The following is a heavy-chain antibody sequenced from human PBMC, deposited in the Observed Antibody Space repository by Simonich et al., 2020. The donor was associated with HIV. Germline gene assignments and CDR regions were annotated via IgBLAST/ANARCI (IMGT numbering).Heavy chain of an antibody. CDR1: GGSFSGYS. V-gene: IGHV4-34*01. Sequence: QVQLQQWGAGLLKPSETLSLTCAVYGGSFSGYSWSWLRQPPGKGLEGIGEINHSGSTNTNPSLKSRVTISVDTSKNQFSLKLSSVTAADTAVYYCARRHPTTVTTPYFDYWGQGTLVTVSS. CDR3: ARRHPTTVTTPYFDY. J-gene: IGHJ4*02. CDR2: INHSGST. D-gene: IGHD4-17*01.